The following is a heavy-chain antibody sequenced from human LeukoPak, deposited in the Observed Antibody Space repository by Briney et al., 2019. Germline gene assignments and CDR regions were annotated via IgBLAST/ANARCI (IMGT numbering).Heavy chain of an antibody. CDR1: RFTLSNYY. CDR2: IKQDGSEK. V-gene: IGHV3-7*02. Sequence: PGGSLRLSCAASRFTLSNYYMAWVRQAPGKGLEWVANIKQDGSEKYYGGSVKGRFTISRDNAKNSLYLQLNSLRVEDTAVYFCAAGYGFLIESWGQGTLVTASS. D-gene: IGHD2-15*01. J-gene: IGHJ4*02. CDR3: AAGYGFLIES.